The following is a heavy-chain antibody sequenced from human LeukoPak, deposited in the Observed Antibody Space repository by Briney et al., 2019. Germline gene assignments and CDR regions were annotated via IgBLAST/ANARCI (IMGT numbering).Heavy chain of an antibody. V-gene: IGHV4-59*01. CDR2: IHYSGST. D-gene: IGHD6-6*01. Sequence: SETLSLTCTVSGGSISSYYWSWIRQPPGKGLEWIGYIHYSGSTNYNPSLKSRVTISVDTSKNQFSLKLSSVTAADTAVYYCARDPSSSSEPYYFDYWGQGTLVTVSS. J-gene: IGHJ4*02. CDR1: GGSISSYY. CDR3: ARDPSSSSEPYYFDY.